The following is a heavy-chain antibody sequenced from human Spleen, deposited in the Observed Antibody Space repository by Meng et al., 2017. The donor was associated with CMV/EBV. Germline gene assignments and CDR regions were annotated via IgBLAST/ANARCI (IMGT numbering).Heavy chain of an antibody. CDR2: VYHIGRN. CDR3: AREAVFGLGYYGLDV. Sequence: GSLRLSCTVSGGSISSYSYYWAWIRQPPWKGLEWIGSVYHIGRNDYNPSLRSRVSLSVDTSRNHFSRRLSPVTAADTAVYYCAREAVFGLGYYGLDVWGQGTTVTVSS. V-gene: IGHV4-39*07. CDR1: GGSISSYSYY. D-gene: IGHD3-3*01. J-gene: IGHJ6*02.